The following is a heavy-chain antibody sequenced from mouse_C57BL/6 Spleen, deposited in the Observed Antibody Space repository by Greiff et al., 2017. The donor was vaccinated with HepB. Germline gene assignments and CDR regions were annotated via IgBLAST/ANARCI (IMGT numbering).Heavy chain of an antibody. J-gene: IGHJ4*01. CDR2: IDPSDSET. Sequence: QVQLQQPGAELVRPGSSVKLSCKASGYTFTSYWMHWVKQRPIQGLEWIGNIDPSDSETHYNQKFKDKATLTVDKSSSTAYMQLSSLTSEDSAVYYCARRGVNLLLGAMDYWCQGTSVTVSS. D-gene: IGHD1-1*01. CDR1: GYTFTSYW. CDR3: ARRGVNLLLGAMDY. V-gene: IGHV1-52*01.